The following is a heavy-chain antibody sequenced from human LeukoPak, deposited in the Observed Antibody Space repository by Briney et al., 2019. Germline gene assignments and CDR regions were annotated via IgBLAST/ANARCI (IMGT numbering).Heavy chain of an antibody. CDR2: ISAYNGNT. Sequence: ASVKVSCKASGYTFTSYGISWVRQAPGQGLEWMGWISAYNGNTNYAQKLQGRVTMTTDTSTSTVYMELSSLRSEDTAVYYCARGRIAVAGIFYWFDPWGRGTLVTVSS. D-gene: IGHD6-19*01. V-gene: IGHV1-18*01. CDR1: GYTFTSYG. CDR3: ARGRIAVAGIFYWFDP. J-gene: IGHJ5*02.